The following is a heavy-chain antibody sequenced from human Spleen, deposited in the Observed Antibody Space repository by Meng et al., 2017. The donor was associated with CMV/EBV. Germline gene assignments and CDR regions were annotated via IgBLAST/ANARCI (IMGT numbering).Heavy chain of an antibody. D-gene: IGHD3-16*01. CDR1: GGTLSSYA. CDR3: AKGGRYENSWFDP. V-gene: IGHV1-2*02. J-gene: IGHJ5*02. Sequence: ASVKVSCKASGGTLSSYAFSWVRQAPGQGLEWMGWINPNSGGTNYAQKFQGRVTMTRDTSISTAYMDLNRLTSDDTAVYYCAKGGRYENSWFDPWGQGSLVTVSS. CDR2: INPNSGGT.